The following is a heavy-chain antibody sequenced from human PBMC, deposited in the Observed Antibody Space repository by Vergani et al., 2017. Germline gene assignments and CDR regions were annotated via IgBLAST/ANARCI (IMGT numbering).Heavy chain of an antibody. CDR1: GYTFTSYG. Sequence: QDPLVQSGDAVKKPGASVKVSCKASGYTFTSYGISWVRQAPGQGLEWMGWISAYNGNTNYAQKLQGRVTMTTDTSTSTAYMELRSLRSDDTAVYYCAREGLLSGYSGYDSGDYYYYYMDVWGKGTTVTVSS. CDR2: ISAYNGNT. J-gene: IGHJ6*03. CDR3: AREGLLSGYSGYDSGDYYYYYMDV. V-gene: IGHV1-18*01. D-gene: IGHD5-12*01.